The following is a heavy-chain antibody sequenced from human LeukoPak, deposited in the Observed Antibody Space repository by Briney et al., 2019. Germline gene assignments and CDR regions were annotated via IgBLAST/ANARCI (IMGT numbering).Heavy chain of an antibody. J-gene: IGHJ5*02. CDR1: GGSIRDYY. V-gene: IGHV4-59*08. CDR2: IYYSGST. Sequence: SETLSLTCAVSGGSIRDYYWSRIRQSPGKGLEWIGYIYYSGSTNSNPSLKSRVTISVHTSKNQFSLRLSSVTAADTAVYYCARRGGGSSTYWFDPCGQGTLVTVSS. CDR3: ARRGGGSSTYWFDP. D-gene: IGHD6-6*01.